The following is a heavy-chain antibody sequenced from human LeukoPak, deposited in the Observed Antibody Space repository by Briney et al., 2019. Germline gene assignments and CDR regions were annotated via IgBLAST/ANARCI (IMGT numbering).Heavy chain of an antibody. CDR1: GFTFTSYS. V-gene: IGHV3-48*02. CDR3: VRERLDGSQRLEFDF. J-gene: IGHJ4*02. D-gene: IGHD1-26*01. Sequence: GGSLRLSCAASGFTFTSYSINWVRQAPGKGLEWISYISRSGSAINYADSVEGRYTISRDNARNSVYLQMNSLRDEDTALYFCVRERLDGSQRLEFDFWGQGNLVTVSS. CDR2: ISRSGSAI.